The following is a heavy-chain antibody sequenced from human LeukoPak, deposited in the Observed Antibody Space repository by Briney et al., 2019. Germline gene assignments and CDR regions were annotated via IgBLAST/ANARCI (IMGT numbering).Heavy chain of an antibody. CDR1: GGSISSYY. CDR2: IYYSGST. CDR3: ARQKYYSSSWYGPLDY. J-gene: IGHJ4*02. Sequence: SETLSLTCTVSGGSISSYYWSWIRQPPGKGLGWVGDIYYSGSTNYNPSLKSRVTISVDTSKNQFSLKLSSVTAADTAVYYCARQKYYSSSWYGPLDYWGQGTLVTVSS. V-gene: IGHV4-59*08. D-gene: IGHD6-13*01.